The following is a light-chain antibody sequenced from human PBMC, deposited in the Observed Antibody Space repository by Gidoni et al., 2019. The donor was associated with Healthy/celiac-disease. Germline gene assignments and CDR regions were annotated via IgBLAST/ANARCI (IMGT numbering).Light chain of an antibody. CDR1: QSVSSSY. J-gene: IGKJ4*01. CDR3: QQYGSSPPGVT. Sequence: EIVLTQSPGTLSVSPGERATLSCRASQSVSSSYLAWYQQKPGQAPRLLIYGASSRATGIPDMFSGSGSGTDFTLTISRLEPEDFAVYYCQQYGSSPPGVTFGGGTKVEIK. CDR2: GAS. V-gene: IGKV3-20*01.